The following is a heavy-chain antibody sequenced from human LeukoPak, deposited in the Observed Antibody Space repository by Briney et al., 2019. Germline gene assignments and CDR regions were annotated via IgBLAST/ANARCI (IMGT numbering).Heavy chain of an antibody. CDR3: ARNRRLAGAGNYYGMDV. V-gene: IGHV4-59*08. J-gene: IGHJ6*02. D-gene: IGHD6-13*01. CDR1: GDSISTYY. CDR2: IYYSGSP. Sequence: SESLSLTCTVSGDSISTYYWSWIRQPPGKGLEWIGFIYYSGSPNYNPSLKSRVAISVDTSKNQFSLKLNSVTAADTAVYYCARNRRLAGAGNYYGMDVWGQGTTVTVSS.